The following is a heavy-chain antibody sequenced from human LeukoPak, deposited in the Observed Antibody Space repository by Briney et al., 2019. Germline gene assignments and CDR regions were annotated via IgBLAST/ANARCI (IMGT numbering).Heavy chain of an antibody. D-gene: IGHD3-3*01. CDR2: ISSSSSYT. Sequence: GGSLRLSCAASGFTFSDYYMSWIRQAPGKGLEWVSYISSSSSYTNYADSVKGRFTISRDNAKNSLYLQMNSLRAEDTAVYYCARSRGSGDFWSGDGAFDIWGKGTMVTVSS. V-gene: IGHV3-11*03. CDR1: GFTFSDYY. CDR3: ARSRGSGDFWSGDGAFDI. J-gene: IGHJ3*02.